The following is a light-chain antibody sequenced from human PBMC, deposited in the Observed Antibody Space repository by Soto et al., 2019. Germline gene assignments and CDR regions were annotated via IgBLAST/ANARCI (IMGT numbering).Light chain of an antibody. Sequence: QSVLTQPPSASGTPGQRVTISCSGSSSNIGSNYVYWYQQLPGTAPKLLIYRNNQRPSGVPDRFSCSKSGTSASLAISGLRYEDEADYYCAAWDDSLRGPHWVFGAGTKLTVL. CDR2: RNN. V-gene: IGLV1-47*01. CDR1: SSNIGSNY. CDR3: AAWDDSLRGPHWV. J-gene: IGLJ3*02.